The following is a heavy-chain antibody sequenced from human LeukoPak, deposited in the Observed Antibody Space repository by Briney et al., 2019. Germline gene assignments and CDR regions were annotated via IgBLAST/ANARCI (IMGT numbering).Heavy chain of an antibody. CDR3: ARDPDDYGDYYFDY. CDR2: INPNSGGT. Sequence: GASVKVSCKASGYTFTAYYMHWVRQAPGQRLERMGWINPNSGGTDFAQKFQGRVTMTRDTSISTAYMELSRLRSDDTAVYYCARDPDDYGDYYFDYWGQGTLVTVSS. V-gene: IGHV1-2*02. CDR1: GYTFTAYY. J-gene: IGHJ4*02. D-gene: IGHD4-17*01.